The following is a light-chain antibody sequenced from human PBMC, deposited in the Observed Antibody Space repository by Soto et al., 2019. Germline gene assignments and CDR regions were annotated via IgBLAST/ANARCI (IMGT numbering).Light chain of an antibody. CDR2: SND. CDR1: TSNIGTNT. V-gene: IGLV1-44*01. J-gene: IGLJ2*01. Sequence: QSVLTQSPSASGTPGQRVSISCSGITSNIGTNTVSWYQHVPGPAPKLLIYSNDQRPSAVPGRFSGSKSGTSASLAISGLLSEDEADYYCATWDDSRNVVFGGGTKHRP. CDR3: ATWDDSRNVV.